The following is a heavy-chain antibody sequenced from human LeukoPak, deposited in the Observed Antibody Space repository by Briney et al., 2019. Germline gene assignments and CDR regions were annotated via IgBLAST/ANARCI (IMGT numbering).Heavy chain of an antibody. D-gene: IGHD3-10*01. J-gene: IGHJ6*03. Sequence: SETLSLTCTVSGGSISSSSYYWSWLRQPPGKGLEWIGEINHSGSTNYNPSLKSRVTISVNTSKNQFSLKLSSVTAADTAVYYCARRARGVGFYYYMDVWGKGTTVTISS. CDR3: ARRARGVGFYYYMDV. V-gene: IGHV4-39*07. CDR1: GGSISSSSYY. CDR2: INHSGST.